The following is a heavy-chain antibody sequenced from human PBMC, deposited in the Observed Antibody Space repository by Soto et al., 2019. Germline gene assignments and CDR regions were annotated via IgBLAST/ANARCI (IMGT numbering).Heavy chain of an antibody. V-gene: IGHV3-15*01. CDR3: TTTYSSAWRFGY. D-gene: IGHD6-19*01. Sequence: PGGSLRLSCAASGFTFTNAWMSWVRQAPGKGLEWVGHIKSKTDGGTTDYAAPVKGRFTFSRDDSKTTLYLQMNSLKTEDTAVYYCTTTYSSAWRFGYRGQGPLVTVSS. CDR1: GFTFTNAW. J-gene: IGHJ4*02. CDR2: IKSKTDGGTT.